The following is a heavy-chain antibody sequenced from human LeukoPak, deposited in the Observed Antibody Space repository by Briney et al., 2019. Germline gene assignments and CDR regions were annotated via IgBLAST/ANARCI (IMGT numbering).Heavy chain of an antibody. J-gene: IGHJ4*02. V-gene: IGHV4-59*01. CDR1: GGSISSYY. CDR2: IYYSGST. D-gene: IGHD3-16*02. CDR3: ARGTYYDYVWGSYRQYYFDY. Sequence: PSETLSLTCTVSGGSISSYYWSWIRQPPGKGLEWIGYIYYSGSTNYNPSLKSRVTISVDTSKNQFSLKLSSVTAADTAVYYCARGTYYDYVWGSYRQYYFDYWGQGTLVTVSS.